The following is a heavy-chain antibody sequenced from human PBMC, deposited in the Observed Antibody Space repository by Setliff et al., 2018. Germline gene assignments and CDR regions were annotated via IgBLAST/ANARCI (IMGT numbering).Heavy chain of an antibody. Sequence: GASVKVSCKTPGFNFITYGFSWVRQAPGQGLEWMGWISPYSGETNNAQKFQDRLSVTADTSTKTTYMELRSLTSDDTAVYFCTRSRGPRVVLAADFDFWGQGTLVTVSS. CDR1: GFNFITYG. CDR2: ISPYSGET. V-gene: IGHV1-18*01. D-gene: IGHD6-19*01. CDR3: TRSRGPRVVLAADFDF. J-gene: IGHJ4*02.